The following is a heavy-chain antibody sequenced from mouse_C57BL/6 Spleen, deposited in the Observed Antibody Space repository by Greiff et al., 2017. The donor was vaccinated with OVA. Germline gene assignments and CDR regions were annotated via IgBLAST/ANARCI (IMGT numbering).Heavy chain of an antibody. D-gene: IGHD2-4*01. Sequence: EVQVVESGPGLVKPSQSLSLTCSVTGYSITSGYYWNWIRQFPGNKLEWMGYISYDGSNNYNPSLKNRISITRDTSKNQFFLKLNSVTTEDTATYYCARAARLRPFDYWGQGTTLTVSS. J-gene: IGHJ2*01. CDR3: ARAARLRPFDY. CDR2: ISYDGSN. CDR1: GYSITSGYY. V-gene: IGHV3-6*01.